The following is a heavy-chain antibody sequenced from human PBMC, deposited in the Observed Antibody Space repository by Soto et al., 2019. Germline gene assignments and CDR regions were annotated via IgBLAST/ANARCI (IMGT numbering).Heavy chain of an antibody. J-gene: IGHJ4*02. D-gene: IGHD3-10*01. CDR2: TDTDETTT. CDR1: GFTFTNFW. V-gene: IGHV3-74*01. CDR3: TRVGNGSGEDFDS. Sequence: EVQLVESGGGLVQPGGSLSYSCTASGFTFTNFWMHWVRQAPGKGLVWISRTDTDETTTNYEDSVKGRFTISRDNAKKTVYLQMSGLRVEDTAVYYCTRVGNGSGEDFDSWGQGTQVTVSS.